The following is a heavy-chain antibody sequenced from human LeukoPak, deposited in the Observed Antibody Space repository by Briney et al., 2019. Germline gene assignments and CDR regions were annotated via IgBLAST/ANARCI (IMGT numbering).Heavy chain of an antibody. CDR3: ARDQSWEYQLPGY. Sequence: GGGLRVSCAASRFTLTSYRMKLGRQAPGEGVGWGSSISSSSSYIYYADSVKGRFTISRDNAKNSLYLQMNSLRAEDTAVYYCARDQSWEYQLPGYWGQGTLVTVSS. V-gene: IGHV3-21*01. J-gene: IGHJ4*02. CDR2: ISSSSSYI. CDR1: RFTLTSYR. D-gene: IGHD2-2*01.